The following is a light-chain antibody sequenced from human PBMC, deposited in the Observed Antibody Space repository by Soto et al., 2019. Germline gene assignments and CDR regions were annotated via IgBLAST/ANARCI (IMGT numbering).Light chain of an antibody. Sequence: EIVWTQSPGTLSLSPGERATLSCRASQSVSSNLAWYQQKPGQGPRLLIYGASSRATGIPARFSGSGSATEFTLTISSLQSEDFAVYFCQQYNRWPLTFGQGTKVDIK. J-gene: IGKJ1*01. CDR1: QSVSSN. CDR3: QQYNRWPLT. CDR2: GAS. V-gene: IGKV3-15*01.